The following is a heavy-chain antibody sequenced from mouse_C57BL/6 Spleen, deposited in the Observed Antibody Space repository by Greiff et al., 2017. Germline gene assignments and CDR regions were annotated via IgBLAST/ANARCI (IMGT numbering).Heavy chain of an antibody. CDR2: IDPSDSYT. Sequence: VQLQQPGAELVMPGASVKLSCKASGYTFTSYWMHWVKQRPGQGLEWIGEIDPSDSYTNYNTKFTGKSTLSVDKSSSTADMQLSSLTSEDSAVYYCARGGAYYGNFFDYWGQGTTLTVSS. CDR3: ARGGAYYGNFFDY. J-gene: IGHJ2*01. V-gene: IGHV1-69*01. D-gene: IGHD2-10*01. CDR1: GYTFTSYW.